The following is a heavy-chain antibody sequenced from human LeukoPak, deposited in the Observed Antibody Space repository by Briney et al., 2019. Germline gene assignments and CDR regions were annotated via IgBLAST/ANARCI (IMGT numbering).Heavy chain of an antibody. J-gene: IGHJ5*02. CDR1: GFSLTTTGVG. Sequence: SGPTLVKPTQTLTLTCTFSGFSLTTTGVGVTWVLQPPGKALEWLALIYWNDDKHYSPSLKTRLSITKDTSKNQVVLTMTNMDPVDTATYYCAHDTAGIGFDPWGQGTLVTVSS. V-gene: IGHV2-5*01. CDR3: AHDTAGIGFDP. CDR2: IYWNDDK.